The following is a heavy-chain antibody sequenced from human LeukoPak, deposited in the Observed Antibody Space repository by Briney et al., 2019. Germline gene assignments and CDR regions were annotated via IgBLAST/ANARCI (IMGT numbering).Heavy chain of an antibody. J-gene: IGHJ6*03. Sequence: ASVKVSCKASGYTFTSYGISWVRQAPGQGREWMGWISAYNGNTNCAQKLQGRVTMTTDTSTSTAYMELRSLRSDDTAVYYCARAEPEYCSSTSCYTKRGYYYYYYMDVWGKGTTVTVSS. CDR2: ISAYNGNT. D-gene: IGHD2-2*02. CDR1: GYTFTSYG. CDR3: ARAEPEYCSSTSCYTKRGYYYYYYMDV. V-gene: IGHV1-18*01.